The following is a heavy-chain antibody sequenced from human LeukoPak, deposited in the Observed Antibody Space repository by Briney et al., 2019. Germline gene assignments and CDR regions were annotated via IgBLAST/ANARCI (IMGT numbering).Heavy chain of an antibody. J-gene: IGHJ4*02. V-gene: IGHV3-74*01. CDR3: VAEERDFDC. D-gene: IGHD1-26*01. CDR1: RFTFSSYW. Sequence: GGSLRLSCAASRFTFSSYWMHWVRQAPGKGLVWVAGIKSDGSIIYHADSVKGRFTISRDNAKNTLYLQMNSLRAEDTAVYYCVAEERDFDCWGQGVLVTVSS. CDR2: IKSDGSII.